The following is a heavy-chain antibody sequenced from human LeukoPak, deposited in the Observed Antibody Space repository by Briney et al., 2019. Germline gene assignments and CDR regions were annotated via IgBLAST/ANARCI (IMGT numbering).Heavy chain of an antibody. Sequence: GGSLRLSCAASGFSVSRNYMTWVRQAPGEGLEWVSLIYSGGSTSYADSVKGRFAISRDNSKNPLYLRMNSMRAEDTAIYYCAKDAAGPEYWGQGTLVTVSS. J-gene: IGHJ4*02. V-gene: IGHV3-66*01. CDR2: IYSGGST. D-gene: IGHD6-13*01. CDR3: AKDAAGPEY. CDR1: GFSVSRNY.